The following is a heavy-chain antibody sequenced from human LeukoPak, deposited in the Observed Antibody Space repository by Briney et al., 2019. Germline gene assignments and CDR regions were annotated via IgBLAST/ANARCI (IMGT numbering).Heavy chain of an antibody. Sequence: PGGSLRLSCAASGFTFRSYWMSWVRQAPGKGLEWVANIKPDGGEKYYVDSMKGRFTISRDNAKNSVYLQMNSLRAEDTATYYCARGDYHGSGTSFIDAFDTWGQGTMVTVSS. CDR1: GFTFRSYW. J-gene: IGHJ3*02. D-gene: IGHD3-10*01. CDR2: IKPDGGEK. CDR3: ARGDYHGSGTSFIDAFDT. V-gene: IGHV3-7*01.